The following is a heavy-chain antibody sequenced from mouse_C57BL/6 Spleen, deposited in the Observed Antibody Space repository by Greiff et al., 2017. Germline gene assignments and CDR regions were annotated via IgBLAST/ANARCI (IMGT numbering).Heavy chain of an antibody. D-gene: IGHD1-1*01. Sequence: QVQLQQPGAELVRPGSSVKLSCKASGYTFTSYWMDWVKQRPGQGLEWIGNIYPSDSETHYNQKFKDKATLTVDKSSSTAYMQLSSLTSEDSAVYYCARPGSRGDCFDYWGQGTTLTVSA. J-gene: IGHJ2*01. CDR1: GYTFTSYW. CDR3: ARPGSRGDCFDY. CDR2: IYPSDSET. V-gene: IGHV1-61*01.